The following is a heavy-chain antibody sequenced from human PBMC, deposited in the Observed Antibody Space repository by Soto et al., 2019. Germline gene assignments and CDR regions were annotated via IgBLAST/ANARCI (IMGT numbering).Heavy chain of an antibody. CDR3: VREGGMATVPTLDFDY. Sequence: ASVKVSCKASGYTFTGYYIHWVRQAPGQGLEWMGWINPNSGGTNYAQKFQGWVTMTRDTSISTAYMELSRLRSDDTAVYYCVREGGMATVPTLDFDYWGQGTLVTVSS. V-gene: IGHV1-2*04. D-gene: IGHD4-4*01. CDR2: INPNSGGT. CDR1: GYTFTGYY. J-gene: IGHJ4*02.